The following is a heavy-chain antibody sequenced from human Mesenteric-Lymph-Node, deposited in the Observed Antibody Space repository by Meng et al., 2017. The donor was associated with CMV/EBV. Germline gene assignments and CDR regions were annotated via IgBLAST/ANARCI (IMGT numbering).Heavy chain of an antibody. V-gene: IGHV4-30-4*08. CDR3: ARGGLAFCGGDCYRGIDH. CDR2: IYYSAGT. J-gene: IGHJ4*02. CDR1: GGSISSGDYF. D-gene: IGHD2-21*01. Sequence: SETLSLTCTVSGGSISSGDYFWTWIRQPPGKGLEWIGYIYYSAGTYYNSSLKSRVSMLIDTSKKTFSLKVTSVTAADTAVYYCARGGLAFCGGDCYRGIDHWGQGTLVTVSS.